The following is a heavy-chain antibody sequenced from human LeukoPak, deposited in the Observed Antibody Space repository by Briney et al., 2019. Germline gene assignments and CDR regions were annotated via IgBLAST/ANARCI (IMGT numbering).Heavy chain of an antibody. CDR1: GFTFSSYG. Sequence: GGSLRLSCAASGFTFSSYGMSWVRQAPGKGLEWVSAISGSGGSTYYADSVKGRFTISRDNSKNTLYLQMNSLRAEDTAVYHCAKDPGRSGYSSSRSDYWGQGTLVTVSS. D-gene: IGHD6-13*01. CDR3: AKDPGRSGYSSSRSDY. CDR2: ISGSGGST. J-gene: IGHJ4*02. V-gene: IGHV3-23*01.